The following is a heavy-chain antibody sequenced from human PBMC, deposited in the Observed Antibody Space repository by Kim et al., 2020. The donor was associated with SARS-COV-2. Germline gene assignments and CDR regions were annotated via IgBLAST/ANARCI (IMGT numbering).Heavy chain of an antibody. CDR3: ARDRRYMGRYSYGYFIGY. D-gene: IGHD5-18*01. CDR2: INPSGGST. CDR1: GYTFTSYY. Sequence: ASVKVSCKASGYTFTSYYMHWVRQAPGQGLEWMGIINPSGGSTSYAQKFQGRVTMTRDTSTSTVYMELSSLRSEDTAVYYCARDRRYMGRYSYGYFIGYWGQGTLVTVSS. V-gene: IGHV1-46*01. J-gene: IGHJ4*02.